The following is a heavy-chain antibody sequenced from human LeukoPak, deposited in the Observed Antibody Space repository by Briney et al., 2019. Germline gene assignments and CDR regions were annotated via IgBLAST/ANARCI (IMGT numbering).Heavy chain of an antibody. J-gene: IGHJ4*02. CDR2: ITTRGDST. CDR3: AKHLRLWPLVFDY. Sequence: GGTLRLSCAASGFTFSGYAMSWVRQAPGKGLEGVSRITTRGDSTHYADSVKGRFTMSRDNSKNMLYLQMNFLRAEDTATYYYAKHLRLWPLVFDYWGQRILVTVSS. V-gene: IGHV3-23*01. CDR1: GFTFSGYA. D-gene: IGHD5-18*01.